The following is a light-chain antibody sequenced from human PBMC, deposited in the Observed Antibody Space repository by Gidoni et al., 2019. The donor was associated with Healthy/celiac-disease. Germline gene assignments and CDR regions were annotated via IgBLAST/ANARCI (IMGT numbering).Light chain of an antibody. CDR1: QSISSY. V-gene: IGKV1-39*01. CDR3: QQSYSTFT. CDR2: AAS. Sequence: DIQMTQSTSSRSASVGDIVTITCRASQSISSYLNWYQQTPGKAPKLLIYAASILQSGVPSRFSGSGSGTDFTLTISRLQPEDFATYYCQQSYSTFTFGPGTKVDIK. J-gene: IGKJ3*01.